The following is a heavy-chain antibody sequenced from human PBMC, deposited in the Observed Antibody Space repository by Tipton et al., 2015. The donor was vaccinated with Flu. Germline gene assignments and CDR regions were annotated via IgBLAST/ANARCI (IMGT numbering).Heavy chain of an antibody. D-gene: IGHD3-10*01. CDR1: GYTFTSYG. Sequence: VQLVQSGAGVKKPGASVKVSCKASGYTFTSYGISWVRQAPGQGLEWMGWMSAYDGNTNYAQTLQGRVTMTTDTSTSTAYMELRSLRSDDTAVYYCARGMVQGVVLPPEFAYWGQGTLVTVSS. V-gene: IGHV1-18*01. CDR2: MSAYDGNT. CDR3: ARGMVQGVVLPPEFAY. J-gene: IGHJ4*02.